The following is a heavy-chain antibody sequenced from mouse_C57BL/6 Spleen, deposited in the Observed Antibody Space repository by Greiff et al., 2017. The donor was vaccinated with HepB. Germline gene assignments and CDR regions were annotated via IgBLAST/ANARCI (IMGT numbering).Heavy chain of an antibody. V-gene: IGHV1-52*01. CDR3: ARDGDDGSSYHFDY. D-gene: IGHD1-1*01. J-gene: IGHJ2*01. CDR2: IDPSDSET. Sequence: VQLQQPGAELVRPGSSVKLSCKASGYTFTSYWMHWVKQRPIQGLEWIGNIDPSDSETHYNQKFKDKATLTVDKSSSTAYMQLSSLTSEDSAVYYCARDGDDGSSYHFDYWGQGTTLTVSS. CDR1: GYTFTSYW.